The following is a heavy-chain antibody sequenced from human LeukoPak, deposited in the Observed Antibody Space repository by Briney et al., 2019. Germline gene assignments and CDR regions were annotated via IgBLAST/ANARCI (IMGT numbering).Heavy chain of an antibody. CDR1: GGSISSYY. CDR3: ARAYLVSSGPFDY. V-gene: IGHV4-59*01. CDR2: IYYSGST. J-gene: IGHJ4*02. Sequence: SETLSLTCTVSGGSISSYYWSWIRQPPGKGLEWIGYIYYSGSTNYNPSLKSRVTISVDTSKNQFSLKLSSVTAADTAVYYCARAYLVSSGPFDYWGQGTLVTVSS. D-gene: IGHD3-22*01.